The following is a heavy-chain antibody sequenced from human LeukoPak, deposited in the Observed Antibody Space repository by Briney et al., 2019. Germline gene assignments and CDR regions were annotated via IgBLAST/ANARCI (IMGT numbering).Heavy chain of an antibody. Sequence: SETLSLTCTASGGSISSYYWSWIRQPPGKGLEWIGYIYYSGSTNYSPSLKSRVTISVDTSKNQFSLKLSSVTAADTAVYYCARVPPSYGSGSYYLDYWGQGTLVTVSS. J-gene: IGHJ4*02. CDR2: IYYSGST. CDR3: ARVPPSYGSGSYYLDY. CDR1: GGSISSYY. D-gene: IGHD3-10*01. V-gene: IGHV4-59*01.